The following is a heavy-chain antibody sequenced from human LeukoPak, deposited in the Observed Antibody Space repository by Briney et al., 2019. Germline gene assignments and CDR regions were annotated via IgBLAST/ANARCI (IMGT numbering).Heavy chain of an antibody. Sequence: GGSLRLSCAASGFTVSSNYMSWVRQAPGKGLEWVSVIYSCGSTYYADSVKGRFTISRDNSKNTLYLQMNSLRAEDTAVYYCARGFKQDYFDYWGQGTLVTVSS. J-gene: IGHJ4*02. CDR3: ARGFKQDYFDY. V-gene: IGHV3-66*01. CDR1: GFTVSSNY. CDR2: IYSCGST. D-gene: IGHD1/OR15-1a*01.